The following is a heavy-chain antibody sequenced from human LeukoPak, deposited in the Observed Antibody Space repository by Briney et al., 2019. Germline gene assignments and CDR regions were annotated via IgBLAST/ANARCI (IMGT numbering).Heavy chain of an antibody. CDR1: GYSFTSYW. CDR3: AGSEDGYNVLFDY. D-gene: IGHD5-24*01. J-gene: IGHJ4*02. CDR2: IYPGDSDT. V-gene: IGHV5-51*01. Sequence: GESLKISCKGSGYSFTSYWIGWVRQMPGKGLEWMGTIYPGDSDTRYSPSFQGQVTISADKSISTAYLQWSSLKASDTAMYYCAGSEDGYNVLFDYWGQGTLVTVSS.